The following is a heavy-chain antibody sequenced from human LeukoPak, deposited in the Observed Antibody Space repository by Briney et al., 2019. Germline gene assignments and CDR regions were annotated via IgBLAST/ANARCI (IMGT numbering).Heavy chain of an antibody. J-gene: IGHJ4*02. Sequence: PGGSLRLSCAAPGFTFISHWMSWVPPAPGKGREWVANINQDGSEKHYVDSVKCRFTISRDNAKNSLYLEMSSLRTEDTVVYYCARDHVAPGLIFDYWGQGTLVTVSS. CDR2: INQDGSEK. D-gene: IGHD3-16*01. V-gene: IGHV3-7*03. CDR1: GFTFISHW. CDR3: ARDHVAPGLIFDY.